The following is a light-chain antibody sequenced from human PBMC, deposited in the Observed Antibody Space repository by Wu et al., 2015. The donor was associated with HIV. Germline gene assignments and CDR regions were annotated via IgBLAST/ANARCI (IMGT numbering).Light chain of an antibody. V-gene: IGKV1-27*01. CDR3: QKYNTAPWT. J-gene: IGKJ1*01. Sequence: DIKMTQSPSSLSASVGDRIIITCRASQDIGDSVAWYQEIPGKVPKLLIYATSTLQSGVPSRFSGSGSGTDFTLTISSLQPEDVATYYCQKYNTAPWTFGQGTKVEMK. CDR2: ATS. CDR1: QDIGDS.